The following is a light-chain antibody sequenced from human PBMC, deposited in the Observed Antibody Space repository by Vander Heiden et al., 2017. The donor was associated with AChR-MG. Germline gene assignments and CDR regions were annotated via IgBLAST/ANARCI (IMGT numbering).Light chain of an antibody. Sequence: QSVLTQPPSASGTPGQRVTIPCSGSSSNIGSNTVHWYQQLPGTAPNLLIYSNIQRPSGVPDRFSGSKSGTSASLAISGLQSEDEADYYCAAWDDSLNGVVFGGGTKLTVL. V-gene: IGLV1-44*01. CDR1: SSNIGSNT. CDR2: SNI. CDR3: AAWDDSLNGVV. J-gene: IGLJ2*01.